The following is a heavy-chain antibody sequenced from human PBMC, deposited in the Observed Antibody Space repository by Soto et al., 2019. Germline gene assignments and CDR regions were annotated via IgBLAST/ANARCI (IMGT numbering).Heavy chain of an antibody. D-gene: IGHD6-19*01. Sequence: VASVKVSCKASGYTFTSYDMNWVRQAPGQGLEWMGWINPNSGGTNYAQKFQGWVTMTRDTSISTAYMELSRLRSDDTAVYYCARGLTRASSGWNFDYWGQGTLVTVSS. CDR2: INPNSGGT. CDR1: GYTFTSYD. V-gene: IGHV1-2*04. J-gene: IGHJ4*02. CDR3: ARGLTRASSGWNFDY.